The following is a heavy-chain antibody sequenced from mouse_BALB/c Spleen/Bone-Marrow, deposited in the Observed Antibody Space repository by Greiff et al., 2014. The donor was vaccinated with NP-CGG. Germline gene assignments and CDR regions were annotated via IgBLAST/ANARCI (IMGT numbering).Heavy chain of an antibody. CDR1: GYTFSSYW. Sequence: VQLQQSGAELMKPGASVKISCKATGYTFSSYWIEWVKQRPGHGLEWIGEILPGSGSSNYNEKFKGKATITADTSSNTAYMQLSSLTSEDSAFYYCTRWGWSFDYWGQGTTLTVSS. CDR2: ILPGSGSS. J-gene: IGHJ2*01. D-gene: IGHD2-3*01. V-gene: IGHV1-9*01. CDR3: TRWGWSFDY.